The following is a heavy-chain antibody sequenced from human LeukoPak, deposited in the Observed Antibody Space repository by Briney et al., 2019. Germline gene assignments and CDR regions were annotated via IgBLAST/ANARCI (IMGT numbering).Heavy chain of an antibody. J-gene: IGHJ4*02. Sequence: SETLSLTCTVSGASISSYYWSWIRQPPGKGLEGIGYIHYSGSTNYNPSLKGRVTISLDTSKNRFSLKLSSVTAADTAVYYCARERWEQYYFDCWGQGTLVTVSS. CDR3: ARERWEQYYFDC. CDR2: IHYSGST. D-gene: IGHD1-26*01. CDR1: GASISSYY. V-gene: IGHV4-59*01.